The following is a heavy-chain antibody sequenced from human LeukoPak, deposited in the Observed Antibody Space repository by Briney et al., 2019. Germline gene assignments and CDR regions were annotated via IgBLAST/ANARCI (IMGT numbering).Heavy chain of an antibody. CDR1: GFTFRNAW. D-gene: IGHD3-22*01. V-gene: IGHV3-15*01. Sequence: GGALRLSCAASGFTFRNAWLSCGRQAPGKGVEWGCRIKNKTDGGTTDYAAPVKGRFTISRDDSKNTLYLQMNSPKTEDTAVYYCTTVRNYYDSSYFDYWGQGTLVTVSS. CDR3: TTVRNYYDSSYFDY. CDR2: IKNKTDGGTT. J-gene: IGHJ4*02.